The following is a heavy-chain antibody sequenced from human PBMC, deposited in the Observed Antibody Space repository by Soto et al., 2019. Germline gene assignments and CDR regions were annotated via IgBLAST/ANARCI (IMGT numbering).Heavy chain of an antibody. CDR3: ARGVVRFLEWLFRGMDV. CDR2: MNPNSGNT. V-gene: IGHV1-8*01. Sequence: QVQLVQSGAEVKKPGASVKVSCKASGYTFTSYDINWVRQATGQGLEWMGWMNPNSGNTGYAQKFQGRVTMTRNTSISTDYMELSSLRSEDTAVYYCARGVVRFLEWLFRGMDVWGQGTTVTVSS. J-gene: IGHJ6*02. D-gene: IGHD3-3*01. CDR1: GYTFTSYD.